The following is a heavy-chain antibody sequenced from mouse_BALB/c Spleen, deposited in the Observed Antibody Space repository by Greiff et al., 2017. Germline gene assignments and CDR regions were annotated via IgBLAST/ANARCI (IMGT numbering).Heavy chain of an antibody. V-gene: IGHV5-2*01. CDR2: INSDGGST. J-gene: IGHJ4*01. D-gene: IGHD1-2*01. CDR1: EYEFPSHD. Sequence: EVQVVESGGGLVQPGESLKLSCESNEYEFPSHDMSWVRKTPEKRLELVAAINSDGGSTYYPDTMERRFIISRDNTKKTLYLQMSSLKSEDTAMYYCARDEALLRLGYAMDYWGQGTSVTVSS. CDR3: ARDEALLRLGYAMDY.